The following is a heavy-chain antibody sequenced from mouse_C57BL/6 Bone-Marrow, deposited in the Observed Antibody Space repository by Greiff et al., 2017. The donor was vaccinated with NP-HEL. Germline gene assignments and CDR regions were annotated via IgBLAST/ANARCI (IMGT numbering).Heavy chain of an antibody. CDR2: ISSGSSTI. J-gene: IGHJ3*01. Sequence: EVQLVESGGGLVKPGGSLKLSCAASGFTFSDYGMHWVRQAPEKGLEWVAYISSGSSTIYYADTVKGRFTISRDNAKNPLFLQMTSLRSEDTAMYYCARFRFAYWGQGTLVTVSA. CDR1: GFTFSDYG. V-gene: IGHV5-17*01. CDR3: ARFRFAY.